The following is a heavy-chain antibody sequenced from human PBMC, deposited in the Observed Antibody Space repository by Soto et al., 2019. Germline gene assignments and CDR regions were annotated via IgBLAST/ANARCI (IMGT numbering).Heavy chain of an antibody. CDR3: AKDSEYCSSTSCYMGRYFDY. D-gene: IGHD2-2*02. V-gene: IGHV3-23*01. Sequence: EVQLLESGGGLVQPGGSLRLSCAASGFTFSSYAMSWVRQAPGKGLEWVSAISGSGGSTYYADSVKGRFTISRDNSKNTLYLQMNSLRAEDTAVYYCAKDSEYCSSTSCYMGRYFDYWGQGTLVTVSS. CDR2: ISGSGGST. J-gene: IGHJ4*02. CDR1: GFTFSSYA.